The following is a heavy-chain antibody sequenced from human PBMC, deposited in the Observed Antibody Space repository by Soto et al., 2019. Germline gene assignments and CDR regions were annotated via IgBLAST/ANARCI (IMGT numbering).Heavy chain of an antibody. CDR2: ISHTGTT. Sequence: SETLSLTCLVSGFPISSPYSWGWIRQPPGKGLEWIGSISHTGTTSYSPSLTSRVSISVDTSKNQASLKLTSVTAADTAVYFCARVTMVIRDSDHFGVDVWGHGTTVTVSS. D-gene: IGHD4-17*01. V-gene: IGHV4-38-2*02. J-gene: IGHJ6*02. CDR3: ARVTMVIRDSDHFGVDV. CDR1: GFPISSPYS.